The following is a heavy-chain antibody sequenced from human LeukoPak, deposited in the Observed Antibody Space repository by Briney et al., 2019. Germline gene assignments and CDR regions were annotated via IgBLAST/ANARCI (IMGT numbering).Heavy chain of an antibody. V-gene: IGHV3-23*01. CDR2: ISGSGGST. D-gene: IGHD4-23*01. J-gene: IGHJ5*02. Sequence: GGSLRLSCAASGFTFSSYAMSWVRQAPGKGLEWVSAISGSGGSTYYADSVKGRFTISRDNSKNTLYLQMNSLRAEDTAVYYSAKDRDGGNSNWFDPWGQGTLVTVSS. CDR1: GFTFSSYA. CDR3: AKDRDGGNSNWFDP.